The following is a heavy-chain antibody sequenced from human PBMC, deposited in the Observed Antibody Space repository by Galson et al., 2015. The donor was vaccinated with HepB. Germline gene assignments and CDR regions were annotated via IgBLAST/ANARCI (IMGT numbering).Heavy chain of an antibody. CDR2: INHSGST. CDR1: GGSFSGYY. V-gene: IGHV4-34*01. D-gene: IGHD2-2*02. CDR3: ASVVPAAIAQDSNWFDP. Sequence: SETLSLTCAVYGGSFSGYYWSWIRQPPGKGLEWIGEINHSGSTNYNPSLKSRVTISVDTSKNQFSLKLSSVTAADTAVYYCASVVPAAIAQDSNWFDPWGQGTLVTVSS. J-gene: IGHJ5*02.